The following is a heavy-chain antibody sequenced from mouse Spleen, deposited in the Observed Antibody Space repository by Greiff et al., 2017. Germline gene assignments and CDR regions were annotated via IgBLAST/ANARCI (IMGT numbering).Heavy chain of an antibody. CDR3: ARSAYSSGYNYAMDY. V-gene: IGHV1-81*01. Sequence: VQLQQSGAELARPGASVKLSCKASGYTFTSYGISWVKQRTGQGLEWIGEIYPRSGNTYYNEKFKGKATLTADKSSSTAYMELRSLTSEDSAVYFCARSAYSSGYNYAMDYWGQGTSVTVSS. J-gene: IGHJ4*01. CDR2: IYPRSGNT. CDR1: GYTFTSYG. D-gene: IGHD3-1*01.